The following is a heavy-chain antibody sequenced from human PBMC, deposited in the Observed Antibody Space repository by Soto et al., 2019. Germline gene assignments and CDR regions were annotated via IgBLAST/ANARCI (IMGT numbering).Heavy chain of an antibody. CDR2: INPSGTDI. J-gene: IGHJ4*02. V-gene: IGHV3-21*01. D-gene: IGHD7-27*01. Sequence: EVQLVESGGGLVNPGASLRLSCAASGFTFGAYSLSWVRQAPGKGLEWVSSINPSGTDIHYADSVEGRFTISRDNARSSLYLQMISLRVDDTAVYYCARDCLTGDPREAFDCWGQGTLVTVSS. CDR1: GFTFGAYS. CDR3: ARDCLTGDPREAFDC.